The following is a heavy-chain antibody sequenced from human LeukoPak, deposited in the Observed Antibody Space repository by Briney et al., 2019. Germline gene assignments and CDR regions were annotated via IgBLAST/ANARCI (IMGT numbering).Heavy chain of an antibody. J-gene: IGHJ5*02. CDR1: AGSISSSSYY. CDR2: IYYSGST. CDR3: ARNGGNDNWFDP. D-gene: IGHD4-23*01. V-gene: IGHV4-39*07. Sequence: PSETLSLTCTVSAGSISSSSYYWGWLRQPPGKGLEWIGSIYYSGSTYYNPSLKSRVTISVDTSKNQFSLKLSSGTAADTAVYYCARNGGNDNWFDPWGQGTLITVSS.